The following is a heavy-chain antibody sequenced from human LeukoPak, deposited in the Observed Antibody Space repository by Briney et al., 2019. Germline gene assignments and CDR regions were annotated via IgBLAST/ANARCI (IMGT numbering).Heavy chain of an antibody. CDR3: ARSGTSGRAPGRHNWFDP. CDR1: GSSISSSIYS. V-gene: IGHV4-39*01. J-gene: IGHJ5*02. Sequence: PSETLSLTCTVSGSSISSSIYSWGWIRQPPGKGLEWIASIYYGGTTNYNPSLESRVIISIDTSKNQLSLNVNSVIAADTAVYYCARSGTSGRAPGRHNWFDPWGQGTLVAVSS. CDR2: IYYGGTT. D-gene: IGHD3-10*01.